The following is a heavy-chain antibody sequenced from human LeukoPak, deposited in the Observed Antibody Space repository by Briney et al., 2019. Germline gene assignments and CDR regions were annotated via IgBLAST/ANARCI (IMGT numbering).Heavy chain of an antibody. D-gene: IGHD6-13*01. CDR3: AKDMGAGPPIAAAHLGDY. CDR1: GFTFDDYA. J-gene: IGHJ4*02. CDR2: ISGDGGST. V-gene: IGHV3-43*02. Sequence: GGSLRLSCAASGFTFDDYAMHWVRQAPGKGLEWVSLISGDGGSTYYADSVKGRFTISRDNSKNSLYLQMNSLRTEDTALYYCAKDMGAGPPIAAAHLGDYWGQGTLVTVSS.